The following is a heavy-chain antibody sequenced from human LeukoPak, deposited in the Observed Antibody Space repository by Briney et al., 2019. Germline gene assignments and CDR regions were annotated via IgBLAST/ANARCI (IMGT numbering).Heavy chain of an antibody. Sequence: GGSLRLSCAGSGFIFNNYAMHWVRQPPGKGLEWVSGISWNSGTKDYADSVRGRFTISRDNAKNSLYLQMDSLRAEDTAVYYCARDEGFDWLFYFDYWGQGALVTVSS. D-gene: IGHD3-9*01. J-gene: IGHJ4*02. CDR2: ISWNSGTK. V-gene: IGHV3-9*01. CDR3: ARDEGFDWLFYFDY. CDR1: GFIFNNYA.